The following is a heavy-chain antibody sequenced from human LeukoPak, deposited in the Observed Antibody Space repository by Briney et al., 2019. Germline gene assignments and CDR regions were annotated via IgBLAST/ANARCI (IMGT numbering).Heavy chain of an antibody. D-gene: IGHD3-22*01. CDR3: ARAPNQPSSGYYSFDY. Sequence: SETLSLTCTVSGDSISSGLYYWTWIRQPAGKGLEWIGRKYTTGATNYNPSLKSRVTISIDTSRNQFSLKLNSVTAADTAVYYCARAPNQPSSGYYSFDYWGQGTLVTVSS. J-gene: IGHJ4*02. CDR1: GDSISSGLYY. V-gene: IGHV4-61*02. CDR2: KYTTGAT.